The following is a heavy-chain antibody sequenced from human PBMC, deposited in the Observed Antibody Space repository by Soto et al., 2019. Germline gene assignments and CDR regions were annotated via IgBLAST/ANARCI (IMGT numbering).Heavy chain of an antibody. CDR2: IYPGDPDT. CDR3: ARSTVTMSDNRSYYYYYYYMDV. CDR1: GYSFTSYW. V-gene: IGHV5-51*01. Sequence: GESLKISCKGSGYSFTSYWIGWVRQMPGKGLEWMGIIYPGDPDTRYSPSFQGQVTISADKSISTAYLQWSSLKASDTAMYYCARSTVTMSDNRSYYYYYYYMDVWGKGTTVTVSS. J-gene: IGHJ6*03. D-gene: IGHD4-4*01.